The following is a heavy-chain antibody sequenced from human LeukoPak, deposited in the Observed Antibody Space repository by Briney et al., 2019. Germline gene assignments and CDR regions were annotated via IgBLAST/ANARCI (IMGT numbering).Heavy chain of an antibody. J-gene: IGHJ4*02. Sequence: PSETLSLTCAVYGGSFSGYDWSWIRQPPGKGLEWIGEINHSGSTNYNPSLKSRVTISVDTSKNQFSLKLSSVTAADTAVYYCQYSSSWFDYWGQGTLVTVSS. CDR1: GGSFSGYD. CDR3: QYSSSWFDY. CDR2: INHSGST. V-gene: IGHV4-34*01. D-gene: IGHD6-13*01.